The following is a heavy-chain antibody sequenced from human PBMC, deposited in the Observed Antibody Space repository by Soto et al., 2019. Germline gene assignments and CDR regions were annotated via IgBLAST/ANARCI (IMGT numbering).Heavy chain of an antibody. D-gene: IGHD6-13*01. J-gene: IGHJ4*02. CDR2: INAGNGNT. Sequence: ASVKVSCKASGYTFTSYAMHWVRQAPGQRLEWMGWINAGNGNTKYSQKFQGRVTITRDTSASTAYMELSSLRSEDTAVYYGASSDSSSWYRVFDYWGQGTLVTVSS. V-gene: IGHV1-3*01. CDR1: GYTFTSYA. CDR3: ASSDSSSWYRVFDY.